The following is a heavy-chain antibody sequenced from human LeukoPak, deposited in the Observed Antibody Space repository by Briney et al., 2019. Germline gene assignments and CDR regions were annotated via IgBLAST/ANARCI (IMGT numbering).Heavy chain of an antibody. CDR2: MSDSGTNT. Sequence: GGSLRLSCAASGFTVSSNYMSWVRQAPGKGLEWVSGMSDSGTNTYYADSVKGRFTISRDNSKNTLYLKMNGLRAEDTAVYYCAKGGAVSSKSITMVRGTRRYYYYMDVWGKGTTVTISS. CDR1: GFTVSSNY. V-gene: IGHV3-23*01. CDR3: AKGGAVSSKSITMVRGTRRYYYYMDV. J-gene: IGHJ6*03. D-gene: IGHD3-10*01.